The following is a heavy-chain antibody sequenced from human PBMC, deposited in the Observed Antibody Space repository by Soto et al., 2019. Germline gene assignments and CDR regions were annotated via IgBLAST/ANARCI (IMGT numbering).Heavy chain of an antibody. D-gene: IGHD2-2*01. Sequence: QVQLVQSGAEVKKPGSSVKVSCKASGGTFSSYAISWVRQATGQGLEWMGGIIPISDTTNYAQKCQGRVTITADESTSTAYMELSSLRSEDTAVYYCAISHGSSTSLEIYYYYYYGMDVWGQGTTVTVSS. CDR3: AISHGSSTSLEIYYYYYYGMDV. V-gene: IGHV1-69*01. CDR2: IIPISDTT. CDR1: GGTFSSYA. J-gene: IGHJ6*02.